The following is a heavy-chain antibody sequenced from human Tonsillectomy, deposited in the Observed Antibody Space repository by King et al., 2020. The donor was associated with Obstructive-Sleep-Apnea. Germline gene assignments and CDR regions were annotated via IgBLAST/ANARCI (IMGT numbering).Heavy chain of an antibody. CDR1: GDSINSGEDY. CDR2: ICYSGST. D-gene: IGHD3-22*01. CDR3: ARVHYYDTSGYYYYFDY. V-gene: IGHV4-30-4*01. Sequence: VQLQESGPGLVKPSQTLSLTCTVSGDSINSGEDYWGWIRQPPGKGLARIVYICYSGSTYYSQALKSRVTISVDTSKNQFSLRLTSVTAADTAVYYCARVHYYDTSGYYYYFDYWGQGTLVTVSS. J-gene: IGHJ4*02.